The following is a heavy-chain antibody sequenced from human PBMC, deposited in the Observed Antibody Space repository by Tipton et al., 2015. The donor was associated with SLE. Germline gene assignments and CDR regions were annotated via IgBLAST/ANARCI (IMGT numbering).Heavy chain of an antibody. CDR3: ERDSGSKFRLLDL. CDR1: GFTVEDYH. D-gene: IGHD1-26*01. CDR2: IRRRVYGGTT. Sequence: SLRLSCTASGFTVEDYHMYWVRQTPGKGLEWVGFIRRRVYGGTTEYPASVRGRFTMSRDDSKSIAYLQMNSLKIEDTAVYYCERDSGSKFRLLDLWGHGTLVTVSS. V-gene: IGHV3-49*02. J-gene: IGHJ5*02.